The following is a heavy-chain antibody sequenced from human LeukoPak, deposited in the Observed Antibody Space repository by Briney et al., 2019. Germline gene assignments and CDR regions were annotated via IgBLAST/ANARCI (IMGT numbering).Heavy chain of an antibody. V-gene: IGHV4-31*03. CDR2: IYYSGST. CDR3: ARYNYDILTGWRKLDY. CDR1: GGSISSGGYY. D-gene: IGHD3-9*01. Sequence: SETLSLICTVSGGSISSGGYYWSWIRQHPGKDVEWIGYIYYSGSTYYNPSLKSRVTISVDTSKNQFSLKLSSVTAADTAVYYCARYNYDILTGWRKLDYWGQGTLVTVSS. J-gene: IGHJ4*02.